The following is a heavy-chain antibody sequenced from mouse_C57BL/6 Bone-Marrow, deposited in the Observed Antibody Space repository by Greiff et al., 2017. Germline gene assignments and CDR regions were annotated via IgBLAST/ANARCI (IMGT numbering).Heavy chain of an antibody. V-gene: IGHV5-4*01. Sequence: DVQLMESGGGLVKPGGSLKLSCAASGFTFSSYAMSWVRQTPEKRLEWVAIISDGGSYTYYPDNVKGRFTISIDNAKDNLYLQMNHLKSEDTASYYCAREGSTTVVASYAMDYWGQGTSVTVSS. J-gene: IGHJ4*01. D-gene: IGHD1-1*01. CDR3: AREGSTTVVASYAMDY. CDR1: GFTFSSYA. CDR2: ISDGGSYT.